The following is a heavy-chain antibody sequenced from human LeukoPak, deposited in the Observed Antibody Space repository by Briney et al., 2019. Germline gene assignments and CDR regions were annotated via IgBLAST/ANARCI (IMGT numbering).Heavy chain of an antibody. Sequence: EASVKVSCKASGYTFTGYYMHWVRQAPGQGLEWMGWINPNGGGTNYAQKFQGRVTMTRDTSISTAYMELSRLRSDDTAVYYCARDIDYTYYYGSGSYKTGVRYWGQGTLVTVSS. D-gene: IGHD3-10*01. CDR1: GYTFTGYY. J-gene: IGHJ4*02. V-gene: IGHV1-2*02. CDR3: ARDIDYTYYYGSGSYKTGVRY. CDR2: INPNGGGT.